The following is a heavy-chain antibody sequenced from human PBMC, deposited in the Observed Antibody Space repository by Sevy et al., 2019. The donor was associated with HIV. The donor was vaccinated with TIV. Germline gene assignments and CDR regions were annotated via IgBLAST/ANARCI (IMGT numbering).Heavy chain of an antibody. CDR1: GYSFTSYW. V-gene: IGHV5-51*01. CDR2: IYPGDSDT. J-gene: IGHJ3*02. Sequence: GESLKISCKGSGYSFTSYWIGWVRQMPGKGLEWMGIIYPGDSDTRYSPSFQGQVTISADKSISTAYLQWSSLKASDXXXXXXXXXXXXXTVDAFDIWGQGTMVTVSS. CDR3: XXXXXXXTVDAFDI.